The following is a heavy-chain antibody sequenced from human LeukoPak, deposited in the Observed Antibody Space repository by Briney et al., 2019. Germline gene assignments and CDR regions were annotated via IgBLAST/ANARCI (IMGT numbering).Heavy chain of an antibody. V-gene: IGHV3-30-3*01. Sequence: PGRSLRLSCAASGFTFSSYAMHWVRQAPGKGLEWVAVISYDGSNKYYADSVKGRFTISRDNSKNTLYLQMNSLRAEDTAVYYCARDTLNGFFGYWGQGTLVTVSS. CDR3: ARDTLNGFFGY. CDR1: GFTFSSYA. D-gene: IGHD3-3*01. CDR2: ISYDGSNK. J-gene: IGHJ4*02.